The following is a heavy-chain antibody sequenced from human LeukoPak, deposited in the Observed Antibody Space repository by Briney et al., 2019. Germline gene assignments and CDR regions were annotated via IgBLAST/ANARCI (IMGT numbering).Heavy chain of an antibody. J-gene: IGHJ4*02. D-gene: IGHD3-22*01. CDR1: GFTVSSNY. CDR3: AKDQDLYYDSSGYYPYFDY. V-gene: IGHV3-23*01. CDR2: ISGSGGST. Sequence: GGSLRLSCAASGFTVSSNYMSWVRQAPGKGLEWVSAISGSGGSTYYADSVKGRFTISRDNSKNTLYLQMNSLRAEDTAVYYCAKDQDLYYDSSGYYPYFDYWGQGTLVTVSS.